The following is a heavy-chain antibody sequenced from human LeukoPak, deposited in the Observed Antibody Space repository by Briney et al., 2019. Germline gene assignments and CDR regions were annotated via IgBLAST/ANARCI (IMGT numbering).Heavy chain of an antibody. D-gene: IGHD6-19*01. Sequence: GGSLRLSCAASGFTVSSNYMSWVRQAPGEGLEWVSVIYSGGTTYYADSVKGRFTISRDNSKNTLYLQMKSLRAEDTAVYYCARGMYSSGWYYFDYWGQGTLVTVSS. CDR2: IYSGGTT. CDR1: GFTVSSNY. J-gene: IGHJ4*02. CDR3: ARGMYSSGWYYFDY. V-gene: IGHV3-53*01.